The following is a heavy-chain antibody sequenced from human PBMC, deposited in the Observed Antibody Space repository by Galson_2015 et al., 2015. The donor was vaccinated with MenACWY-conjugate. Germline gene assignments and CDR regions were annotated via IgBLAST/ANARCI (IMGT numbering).Heavy chain of an antibody. CDR2: IWYDGSNK. D-gene: IGHD5-12*01. J-gene: IGHJ4*02. CDR3: ARDRYPGVAKQTLDY. V-gene: IGHV3-33*01. Sequence: SLRLSCAASGFTFSSYGMHWVRQAPGKGLEWVAVIWYDGSNKYYADSVKGRFTISRDNSKNTLYLQMNSLRAEDTAVYYCARDRYPGVAKQTLDYWGQGTLVTVSS. CDR1: GFTFSSYG.